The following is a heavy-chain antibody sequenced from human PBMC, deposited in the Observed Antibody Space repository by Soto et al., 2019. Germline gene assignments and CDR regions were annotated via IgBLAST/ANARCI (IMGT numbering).Heavy chain of an antibody. CDR3: ARDDLVGATIPDAFDI. CDR2: IIPIFGTA. CDR1: GGTFSSYT. J-gene: IGHJ3*02. V-gene: IGHV1-69*13. Sequence: SVKVSCKASGGTFSSYTISWVRQSPGQGLEWMGGIIPIFGTANYAQKFQGRVTITADESTSTAYMELSSLRSEDTAVYYCARDDLVGATIPDAFDIWGQGTMVT. D-gene: IGHD1-26*01.